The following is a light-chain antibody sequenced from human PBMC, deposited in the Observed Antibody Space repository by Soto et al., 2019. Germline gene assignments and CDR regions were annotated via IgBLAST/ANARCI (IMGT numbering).Light chain of an antibody. J-gene: IGLJ1*01. CDR3: CSYAGSYPYV. CDR1: SSDVGGYNY. CDR2: DVS. Sequence: QSVLTQPRSVSGSPGQSVTISCTGTSSDVGGYNYVSWYQQHPGKAPKLMIYDVSKRPSGVPDRFSGSKSGNTASLTISGLQADDEADYYCCSYAGSYPYVFGTGTKLT. V-gene: IGLV2-11*01.